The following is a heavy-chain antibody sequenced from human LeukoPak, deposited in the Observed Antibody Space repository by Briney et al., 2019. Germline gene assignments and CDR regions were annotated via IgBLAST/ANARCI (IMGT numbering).Heavy chain of an antibody. J-gene: IGHJ4*02. CDR3: ARGGAMLRGVEDS. CDR1: GYSFITFD. Sequence: ASVKVSCKASGYSFITFDINWVRQATGQGLEWMGWMNPYSGDTGYAQRFQGRVAMTRNTSINIAYMELSSLTSEDTAVYYCARGGAMLRGVEDSWGQGTLVTVSS. V-gene: IGHV1-8*01. CDR2: MNPYSGDT. D-gene: IGHD3-10*01.